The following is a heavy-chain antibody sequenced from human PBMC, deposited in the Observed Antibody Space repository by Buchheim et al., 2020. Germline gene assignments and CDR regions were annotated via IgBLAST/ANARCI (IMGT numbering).Heavy chain of an antibody. J-gene: IGHJ6*02. V-gene: IGHV3-30*04. CDR2: ISYDGSNK. Sequence: QVQLVESGGGVVQPGRSLRLSCAASGFTFSSYAMHWVRQAPGKGLEWAAVISYDGSNKYYADSVKGRFTISRDNSKNTLYLQMNSLRAEDTAVYYCARDVAPVVINYYGMDVWGQGTT. CDR3: ARDVAPVVINYYGMDV. CDR1: GFTFSSYA. D-gene: IGHD3-22*01.